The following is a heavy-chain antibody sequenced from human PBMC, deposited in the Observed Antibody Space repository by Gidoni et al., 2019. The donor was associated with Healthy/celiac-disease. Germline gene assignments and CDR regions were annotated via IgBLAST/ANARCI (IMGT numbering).Heavy chain of an antibody. J-gene: IGHJ6*03. D-gene: IGHD3-3*01. CDR1: GFTFSSYS. V-gene: IGHV3-21*01. Sequence: EVQLVASGGGMVKTGGSMSLACASSGFTFSSYSMNWVRQAPGKGLEWVSSISSSSSYIYYADSVKGRFTISRDNAKNSLYLQLNSLGAEDTAVSYCARDFWPYYYYMDVWGKGTTVTVSS. CDR3: ARDFWPYYYYMDV. CDR2: ISSSSSYI.